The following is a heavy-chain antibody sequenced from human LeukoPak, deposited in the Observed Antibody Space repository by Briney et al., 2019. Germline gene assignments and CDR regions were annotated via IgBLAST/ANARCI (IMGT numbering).Heavy chain of an antibody. V-gene: IGHV3-9*01. CDR3: AKEGGYSSSWYVGWFDP. CDR1: GFTFDDYA. D-gene: IGHD6-13*01. Sequence: GGSLRLSCAASGFTFDDYAMHWVRQAPGKGLEWVSGISWNSGSIGYADSVKGRFTISRDNAKNSLYLQMNSLRAEDTALYYCAKEGGYSSSWYVGWFDPWGQEPWSPSPQ. CDR2: ISWNSGSI. J-gene: IGHJ5*02.